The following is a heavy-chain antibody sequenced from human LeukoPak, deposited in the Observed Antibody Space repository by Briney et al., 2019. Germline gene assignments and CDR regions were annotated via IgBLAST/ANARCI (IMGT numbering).Heavy chain of an antibody. J-gene: IGHJ2*01. V-gene: IGHV4-61*02. CDR3: ASCGGDCYSYWYFDL. Sequence: SQTLSLTCTVSGGSISSGSYCWSWIRQPAGKGLEWIGRIYTSGSTNYNPSLKSRVTISVDTSKNQFSLKLSSVTAADTAVYYCASCGGDCYSYWYFDLWGRGTLVTVSS. CDR1: GGSISSGSYC. CDR2: IYTSGST. D-gene: IGHD2-21*02.